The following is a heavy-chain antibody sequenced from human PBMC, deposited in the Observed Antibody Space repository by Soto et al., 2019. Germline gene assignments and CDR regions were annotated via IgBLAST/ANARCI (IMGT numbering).Heavy chain of an antibody. V-gene: IGHV1-2*02. CDR2: INPNSGGT. J-gene: IGHJ4*02. CDR3: AREAYCTIGVCTEPLPFDY. CDR1: GYTFTGYY. D-gene: IGHD2-8*01. Sequence: QVQLVQSGAEVKKPGASVKVSCKASGYTFTGYYMHWVRQAPGQGLEWMGWINPNSGGTNYAQKLQGSVTMTRATYISTAYMELSRLRSDDTAVYYCAREAYCTIGVCTEPLPFDYWGQGTLVTVSS.